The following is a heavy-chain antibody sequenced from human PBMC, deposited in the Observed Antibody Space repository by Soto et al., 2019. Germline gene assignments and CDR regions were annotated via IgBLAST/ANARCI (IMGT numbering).Heavy chain of an antibody. J-gene: IGHJ4*02. CDR3: ATPVGPSYDSSGYSFDY. D-gene: IGHD3-22*01. CDR1: GGTFSSYT. CDR2: IIPILGIA. Sequence: QVQLVQSGAEVKKPGSSVKVSCKASGGTFSSYTISWVRQAPGQGLEWMGRIIPILGIANYAQKFQGRVTITADKSTSTAYMELSSLRSEDTAVYYCATPVGPSYDSSGYSFDYWGQGTLVTVSS. V-gene: IGHV1-69*02.